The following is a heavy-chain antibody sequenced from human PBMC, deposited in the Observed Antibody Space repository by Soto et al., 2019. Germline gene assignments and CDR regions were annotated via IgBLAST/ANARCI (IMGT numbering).Heavy chain of an antibody. J-gene: IGHJ4*02. CDR1: GFTPTTTP. Sequence: TWGSLRLSCAGSGFTPTTTPLSSVRQPPGKGLEWVTTISGTASRTYYVDSVKGRFFISRDNSKNTVTLQMNNLTLDDTAVYYCATSFRYFDNWGQGTRVTVSS. D-gene: IGHD3-9*01. CDR3: ATSFRYFDN. V-gene: IGHV3-23*01. CDR2: ISGTASRT.